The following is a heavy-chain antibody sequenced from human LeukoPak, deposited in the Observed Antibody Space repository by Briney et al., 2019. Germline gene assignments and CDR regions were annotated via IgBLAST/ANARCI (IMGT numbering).Heavy chain of an antibody. CDR3: ARSHGTGWYGLDY. Sequence: SETLSLTCTVSGGSVSSSSVYWAWIRQPPGKGLEWIGSISYSGTTYYNPSLKSRVTISVDTSKNQFSLQVRSVTAADTAVYYCARSHGTGWYGLDYWGQGTLVTVSS. J-gene: IGHJ4*02. D-gene: IGHD2-8*02. CDR2: ISYSGTT. V-gene: IGHV4-39*07. CDR1: GGSVSSSSVY.